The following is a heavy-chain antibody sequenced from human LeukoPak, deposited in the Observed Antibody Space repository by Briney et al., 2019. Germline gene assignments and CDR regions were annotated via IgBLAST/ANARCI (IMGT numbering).Heavy chain of an antibody. Sequence: PGGSLRLSCAASGFTFSSYWMNWARQAPGKGLEWVACINYNGNVNYYVDSVKGRFTISRDNAKNSLYLQMNSLRAEDTAVYYCARDSHYSSSHWGQGTLVTVSS. CDR2: INYNGNVN. V-gene: IGHV3-7*03. CDR1: GFTFSSYW. CDR3: ARDSHYSSSH. D-gene: IGHD6-6*01. J-gene: IGHJ4*02.